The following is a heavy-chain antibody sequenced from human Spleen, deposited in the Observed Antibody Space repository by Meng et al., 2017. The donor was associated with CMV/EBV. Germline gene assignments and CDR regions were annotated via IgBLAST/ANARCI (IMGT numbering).Heavy chain of an antibody. D-gene: IGHD2-15*01. V-gene: IGHV1-18*01. CDR1: GYTFTSYG. J-gene: IGHJ4*02. Sequence: QVQLVQSGAEVKKPGASVNVSCKASGYTFTSYGISWVRQAPGQGLEWMGWISAYNGNTNYAQKLQGRVTMTTDTSTSTAYMELRSLRSDDTAVYYCARYCSGGSCYSPLDYWGQGTLVTVSS. CDR3: ARYCSGGSCYSPLDY. CDR2: ISAYNGNT.